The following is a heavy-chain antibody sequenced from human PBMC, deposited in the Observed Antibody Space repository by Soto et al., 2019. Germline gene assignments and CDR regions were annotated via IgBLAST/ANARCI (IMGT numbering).Heavy chain of an antibody. CDR2: IWYDGSDK. D-gene: IGHD3-16*01. J-gene: IGHJ4*02. CDR3: AFGNLSYYFDF. Sequence: PGWSLRLSCAASGFAFSSFGMHWARQAPGKGLEWVAIIWYDGSDKYYADSVKGRFTISRDNSKNTLYLQMNSLRAEDTAVYHCAFGNLSYYFDFWGQGTPVTVSS. CDR1: GFAFSSFG. V-gene: IGHV3-33*01.